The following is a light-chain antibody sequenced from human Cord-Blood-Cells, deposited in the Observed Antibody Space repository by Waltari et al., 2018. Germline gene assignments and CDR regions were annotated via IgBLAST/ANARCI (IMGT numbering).Light chain of an antibody. CDR1: SSDVGGYNY. V-gene: IGLV2-11*01. J-gene: IGLJ3*02. CDR3: CSYAGSYTLV. CDR2: DVS. Sequence: QSALTQPRSVSGSPGQSVTISCTGTSSDVGGYNYVSWYQQHPGTAPKLMIYDVSKRPSGFPDRFAGSKSGTPAALTISGLQAEDEADYYCCSYAGSYTLVFGGGTKLTVL.